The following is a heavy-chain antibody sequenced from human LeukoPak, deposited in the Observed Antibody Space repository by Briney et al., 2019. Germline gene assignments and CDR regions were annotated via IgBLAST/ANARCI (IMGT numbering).Heavy chain of an antibody. CDR2: IWFDGSNK. V-gene: IGHV3-33*08. D-gene: IGHD3-10*01. CDR1: GFTFSSYA. J-gene: IGHJ2*01. Sequence: GGSLRLSCAASGFTFSSYAMHWVRQAPGKGLEWVALIWFDGSNKHYADSVKGRFTISRDNSKNTMYLQMDSLRAEDTAVYYCARVVSYYGSSYRLLDLWGRGTLVTVSS. CDR3: ARVVSYYGSSYRLLDL.